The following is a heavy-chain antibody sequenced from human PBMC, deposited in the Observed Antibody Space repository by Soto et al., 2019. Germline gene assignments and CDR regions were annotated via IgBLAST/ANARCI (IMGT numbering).Heavy chain of an antibody. J-gene: IGHJ3*01. D-gene: IGHD5-12*01. Sequence: GGALRVSCEASGFIFTNYAMNWFRQAPGKGLEWVSVIGGRGNSAYYADSVQGRFTISRDNSKNTLSLQMSSLTADDTAIYYCVREGRGSFDFWGRGTMVTVSS. CDR2: IGGRGNSA. CDR3: VREGRGSFDF. CDR1: GFIFTNYA. V-gene: IGHV3-23*01.